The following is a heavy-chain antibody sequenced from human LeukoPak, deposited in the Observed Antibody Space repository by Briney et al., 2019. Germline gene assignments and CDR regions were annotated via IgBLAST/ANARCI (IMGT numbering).Heavy chain of an antibody. CDR1: GFTFTSSA. CDR2: IVVGSGNT. D-gene: IGHD1-26*01. Sequence: SVKVSCKASGFTFTSSAMQWVRQARGQRLEWIGWIVVGSGNTSYAQKFQERVTITRDMSTSTAYMELSSLRSEDTAVYYCAAVGVGATSDDNYYYYGMDVWGQGTTVTVSS. CDR3: AAVGVGATSDDNYYYYGMDV. V-gene: IGHV1-58*02. J-gene: IGHJ6*02.